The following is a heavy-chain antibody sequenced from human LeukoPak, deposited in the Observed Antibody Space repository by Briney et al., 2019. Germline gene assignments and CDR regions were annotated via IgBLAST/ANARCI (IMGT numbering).Heavy chain of an antibody. Sequence: GGSLRLSCAASGFTFSSYGMNWVRQAPGKGLEWVAVIWYDGSNKYYADSVKGRFTISRDNSKNTLYLQMNSLRAEDTAVYYCAKVKGSLGGWGDYMDVWGKGTTVTVSS. J-gene: IGHJ6*03. D-gene: IGHD3-10*01. CDR2: IWYDGSNK. CDR1: GFTFSSYG. CDR3: AKVKGSLGGWGDYMDV. V-gene: IGHV3-33*06.